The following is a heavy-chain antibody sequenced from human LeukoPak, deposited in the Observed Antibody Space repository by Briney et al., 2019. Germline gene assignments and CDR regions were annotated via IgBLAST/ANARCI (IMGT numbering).Heavy chain of an antibody. J-gene: IGHJ3*02. CDR3: ASQYSSSWDDAFDI. V-gene: IGHV4-59*01. CDR1: GGSNSSYY. D-gene: IGHD6-13*01. Sequence: PSETLALTCTVYGGSNSSYYWSWIRQPPGKELEWIGYIYYSGSTNYNPSLKSRVTISVDTSKNQFSLKLSSVTAADTAVYYCASQYSSSWDDAFDIWGQGTMVTVSS. CDR2: IYYSGST.